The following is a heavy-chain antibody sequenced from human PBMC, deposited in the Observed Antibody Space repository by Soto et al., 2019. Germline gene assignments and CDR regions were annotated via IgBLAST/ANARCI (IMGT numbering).Heavy chain of an antibody. V-gene: IGHV4-31*03. CDR2: IYYSGST. Sequence: SETLSLTCTVSGGSISSGGYYWSWIRQHPGKGLEWIGYIYYSGSTYYNPSLKSRVTIPVDTSKNQFSLKLSSVTAADTAVYYCARVVSDSSGYYLDPWGQGTLVTV. CDR3: ARVVSDSSGYYLDP. J-gene: IGHJ5*02. CDR1: GGSISSGGYY. D-gene: IGHD3-22*01.